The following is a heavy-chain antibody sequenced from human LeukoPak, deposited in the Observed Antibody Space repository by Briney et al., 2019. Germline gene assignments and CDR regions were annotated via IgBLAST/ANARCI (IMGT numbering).Heavy chain of an antibody. Sequence: GESLKISCKASGYDFLTYWIGWVCQKPGKGLEWVGYFYPGDSDTRYSPSFQGQVTLSADKSISTAYLQWSSLKASDTAMYYCARGLYSYGYFDYWGQGTLVTVSS. CDR1: GYDFLTYW. V-gene: IGHV5-51*01. CDR3: ARGLYSYGYFDY. D-gene: IGHD5-18*01. CDR2: FYPGDSDT. J-gene: IGHJ4*02.